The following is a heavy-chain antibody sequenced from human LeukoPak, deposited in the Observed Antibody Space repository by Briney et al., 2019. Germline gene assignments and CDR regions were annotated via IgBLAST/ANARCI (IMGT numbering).Heavy chain of an antibody. CDR3: ASGYDFDY. Sequence: ARSLSLSCAASGFTFSSYAMHWVRQPPGKGLDWVAVISYDGSTKYHADSVKGRFTISRDNSKNTLSLQMNSLRAEDTAVYYYASGYDFDYWGQGTLVTVSS. CDR2: ISYDGSTK. J-gene: IGHJ4*02. CDR1: GFTFSSYA. V-gene: IGHV3-30*01. D-gene: IGHD1-1*01.